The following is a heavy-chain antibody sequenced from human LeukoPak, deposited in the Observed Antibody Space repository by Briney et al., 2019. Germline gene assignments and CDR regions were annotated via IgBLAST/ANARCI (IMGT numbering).Heavy chain of an antibody. V-gene: IGHV5-51*01. D-gene: IGHD6-13*01. J-gene: IGHJ5*02. CDR2: IYPGDSDT. Sequence: GESLKISCKGSGYSFTSYWIARVRQMPGKGLEWMGIIYPGDSDTRYSPSFQGQVTISADKSISTAYLQWSSLKASDTAMYYCARQGSSWYSWFDPWGQGTLVTVSS. CDR3: ARQGSSWYSWFDP. CDR1: GYSFTSYW.